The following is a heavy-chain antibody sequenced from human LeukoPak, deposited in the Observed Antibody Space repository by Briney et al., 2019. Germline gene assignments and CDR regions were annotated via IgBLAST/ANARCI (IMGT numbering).Heavy chain of an antibody. J-gene: IGHJ4*02. CDR1: GGSISSSSYY. CDR3: ARAPIAVAGVEVFDY. Sequence: SETLSLTCTVSGGSISSSSYYWGWIRQPPGKGLVWIGSIYYSGSTYYNPSLKSRVTISVDTSKNQFSLKLSSVTAADTAVYYCARAPIAVAGVEVFDYWGQGTLVTVSS. CDR2: IYYSGST. V-gene: IGHV4-39*07. D-gene: IGHD6-19*01.